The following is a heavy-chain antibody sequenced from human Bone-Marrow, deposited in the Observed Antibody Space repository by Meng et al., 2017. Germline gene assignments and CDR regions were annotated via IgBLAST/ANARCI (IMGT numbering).Heavy chain of an antibody. CDR3: ARDFDYVWGSLGY. V-gene: IGHV3-33*01. CDR1: GSTFSSYG. CDR2: IWYDGSNK. D-gene: IGHD3-16*01. Sequence: GGSLRLSCAASGSTFSSYGMHWVRQAPGKGLEWVAVIWYDGSNKYYADSVKGRFTISRDNSKNTLYLQMNSLRAEDTAVYYCARDFDYVWGSLGYWGQGTLVTVSS. J-gene: IGHJ4*02.